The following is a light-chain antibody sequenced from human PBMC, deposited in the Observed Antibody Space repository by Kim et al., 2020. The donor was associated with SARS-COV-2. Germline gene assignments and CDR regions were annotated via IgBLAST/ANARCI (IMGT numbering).Light chain of an antibody. CDR1: QGIGND. CDR2: KAS. CDR3: QQYFSYSYT. Sequence: SASLGDRVTITCRASQGIGNDLGWYQQKPGKAPKLLIFKASNLGSGVPSRFSGSGSGTEFTLTISSLQTDDFATYYCQQYFSYSYTFGQGTKLEI. V-gene: IGKV1-17*01. J-gene: IGKJ2*01.